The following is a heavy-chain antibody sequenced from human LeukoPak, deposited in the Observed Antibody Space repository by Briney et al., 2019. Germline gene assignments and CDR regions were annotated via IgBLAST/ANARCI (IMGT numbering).Heavy chain of an antibody. J-gene: IGHJ3*02. CDR2: ISGSGGST. Sequence: GGSLRLSCAASGFTFSSYAMSWVRQAPGKGLEWVSAISGSGGSTYYADSVKGRFTISRDNSKNTLYLQMNSLRAEDTAVYYXXXXXTVTSRLGGGAFDIWGQGTMVTVSS. CDR3: XXXXTVTSRLGGGAFDI. CDR1: GFTFSSYA. D-gene: IGHD4-17*01. V-gene: IGHV3-23*01.